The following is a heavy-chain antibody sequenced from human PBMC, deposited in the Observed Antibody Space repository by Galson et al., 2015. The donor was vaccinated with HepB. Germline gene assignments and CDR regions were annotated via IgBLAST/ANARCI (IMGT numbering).Heavy chain of an antibody. D-gene: IGHD3-22*01. V-gene: IGHV3-23*01. CDR2: ISGSGGST. J-gene: IGHJ4*02. CDR3: AKDRGVVTMIVGLDAFDY. CDR1: GFTFSSYA. Sequence: SLRLSCAASGFTFSSYAMSWVRQAPGKGLEWVSAISGSGGSTYYADSVKGRFTISRDNSKNTLYLQMNSLRAEDTAVYYCAKDRGVVTMIVGLDAFDYWGQGTLVTVSS.